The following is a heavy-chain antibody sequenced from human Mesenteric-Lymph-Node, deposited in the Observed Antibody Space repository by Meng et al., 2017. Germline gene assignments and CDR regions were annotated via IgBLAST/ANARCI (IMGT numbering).Heavy chain of an antibody. Sequence: SETLSLTCAVYGGSFNGYYWSWIRQPPGKGLEWIGEINHSGSTNYNPSLKSRVTISVDTSKNQFSLKLSSVTAADTAVYYCARGPYGVVIIHYYYYGMDVWGQGTTVTGS. D-gene: IGHD3-3*01. CDR3: ARGPYGVVIIHYYYYGMDV. V-gene: IGHV4-34*01. CDR1: GGSFNGYY. J-gene: IGHJ6*02. CDR2: INHSGST.